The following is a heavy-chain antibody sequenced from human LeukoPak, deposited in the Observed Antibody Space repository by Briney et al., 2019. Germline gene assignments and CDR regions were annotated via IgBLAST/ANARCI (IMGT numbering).Heavy chain of an antibody. V-gene: IGHV3-30*18. CDR2: VSYDGSNK. J-gene: IGHJ4*02. D-gene: IGHD5-12*01. CDR3: AKDRISGYDLFGQNDY. CDR1: GFTFSSYG. Sequence: PGRSLRLSCEASGFTFSSYGMHWVRQAPGKGLEWVAVVSYDGSNKYYADSVKGRFTISRDNSKSTLYLQMNSLRAEDTAVYYCAKDRISGYDLFGQNDYWGQGSLVTVSS.